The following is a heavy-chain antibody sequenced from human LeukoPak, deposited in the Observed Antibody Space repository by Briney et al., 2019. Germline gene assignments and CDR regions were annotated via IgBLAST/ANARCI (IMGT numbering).Heavy chain of an antibody. V-gene: IGHV1-8*01. CDR1: GYTFTSND. D-gene: IGHD3-10*01. CDR2: MNPHSGSV. CDR3: ARDGYYYGSGSYPDV. J-gene: IGHJ6*02. Sequence: ASVKVSCKASGYTFTSNDINWVRQATGQGLEWMGWMNPHSGSVGYAQKFQGRVIMTWDTSISTAYMELSSLRSEDTAVYYCARDGYYYGSGSYPDVWDQGTTVTVSS.